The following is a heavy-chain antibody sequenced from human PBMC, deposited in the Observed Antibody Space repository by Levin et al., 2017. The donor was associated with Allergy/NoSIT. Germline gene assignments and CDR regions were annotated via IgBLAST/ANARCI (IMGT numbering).Heavy chain of an antibody. D-gene: IGHD2-15*01. CDR2: ISSSSSYT. CDR1: GFTFSDYY. CDR3: ARDRGGYYYMDV. V-gene: IGHV3-11*05. J-gene: IGHJ6*03. Sequence: GGSLRLSCAASGFTFSDYYMSWIRQAPGKGLEWVSYISSSSSYTNYADSVKGRFTISRDNAKNSLYLQMNSLRAEDTAVYYCARDRGGYYYMDVWGKGTTVTVSS.